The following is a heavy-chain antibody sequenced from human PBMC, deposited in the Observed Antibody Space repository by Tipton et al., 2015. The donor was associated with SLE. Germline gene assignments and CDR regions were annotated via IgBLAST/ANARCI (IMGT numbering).Heavy chain of an antibody. CDR3: ARLHGSSDGLNWFDP. CDR1: GGSISSYY. D-gene: IGHD5-18*01. J-gene: IGHJ5*02. CDR2: LYTKEKT. Sequence: TLSLTCTVSGGSISSYYWGWIRQPAGGGLEWFGRLYTKEKTNYNPSLKSRVTRSVDTSKNQFSLRLTSVIAADTAVYYCARLHGSSDGLNWFDPWGQGTLITVSS. V-gene: IGHV4-4*07.